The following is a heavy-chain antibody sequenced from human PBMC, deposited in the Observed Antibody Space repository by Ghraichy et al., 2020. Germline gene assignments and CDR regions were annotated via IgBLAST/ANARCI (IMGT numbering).Heavy chain of an antibody. CDR3: ARDRESVTSSIEMVH. J-gene: IGHJ1*01. V-gene: IGHV3-11*06. D-gene: IGHD5-24*01. Sequence: GGSLRLSCAASGFTFSDYYMSWIRQAPGKGLEWISSISSSSSDTKYADSVKGRFTISRDNAKNSLYLQMNSLRAEDTAVYYCARDRESVTSSIEMVHCVQGILVIVSS. CDR2: ISSSSSDT. CDR1: GFTFSDYY.